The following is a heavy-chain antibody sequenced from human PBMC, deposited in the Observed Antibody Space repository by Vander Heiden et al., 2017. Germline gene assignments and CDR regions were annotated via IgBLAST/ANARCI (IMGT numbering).Heavy chain of an antibody. CDR3: ATYSSSWYAFDY. CDR1: EFTFSDYY. V-gene: IGHV3-11*06. D-gene: IGHD6-13*01. Sequence: QVQLVESGGGLVKPGGSLRLPGAASEFTFSDYYMSWIRQAPGKGLEWVSYISSSSSYTNYADSVKGRFTISRDNAKNSLYLQMNSLRAEDTAVYYCATYSSSWYAFDYWGQGTLVTVSS. CDR2: ISSSSSYT. J-gene: IGHJ4*02.